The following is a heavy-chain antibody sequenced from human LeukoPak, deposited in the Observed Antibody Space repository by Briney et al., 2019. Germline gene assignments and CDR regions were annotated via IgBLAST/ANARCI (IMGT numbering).Heavy chain of an antibody. Sequence: ASVKVSCKASGYTFTGYYIHWVRQAPGQGLEWMAWINPDSGGISYAQKFQGRVTMTRDRSISTAYMELSRLRSDDTAVYYCARVLADSSSWYNYFDYWGQGTLVTVSS. CDR2: INPDSGGI. J-gene: IGHJ4*02. V-gene: IGHV1-2*02. CDR1: GYTFTGYY. D-gene: IGHD6-13*01. CDR3: ARVLADSSSWYNYFDY.